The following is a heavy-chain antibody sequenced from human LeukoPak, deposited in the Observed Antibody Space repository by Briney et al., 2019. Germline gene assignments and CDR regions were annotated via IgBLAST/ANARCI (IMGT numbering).Heavy chain of an antibody. D-gene: IGHD6-13*01. CDR1: ESSLRTTEMG. CDR3: ARLIAAAGTEYFQH. V-gene: IGHV2-5*01. Sequence: SSPTLVKPTQTLTLTCTFSESSLRTTEMGVDFIPHPPGKALQQLALIYWNDDKRYSPSLKSRLTVTKDTSKNQVVLTMTNMDPVDTATYSCARLIAAAGTEYFQHWGQGTLVTVSS. J-gene: IGHJ1*01. CDR2: IYWNDDK.